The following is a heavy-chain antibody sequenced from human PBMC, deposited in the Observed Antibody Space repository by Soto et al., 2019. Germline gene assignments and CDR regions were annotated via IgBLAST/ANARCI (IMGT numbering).Heavy chain of an antibody. CDR3: AMPVTTLYNWFDP. D-gene: IGHD3-16*02. V-gene: IGHV4-59*08. CDR1: GGSIRSNY. CDR2: IYYSGST. J-gene: IGHJ5*02. Sequence: QVQLQESGPGLVRPSETLSLTCTVSGGSIRSNYWSWIRQPPGKGLEWIGQIYYSGSTKYNPSLTRRVTISADMSRNQVSLKLSSVTAADTAVYYCAMPVTTLYNWFDPWGQGTLVTVSS.